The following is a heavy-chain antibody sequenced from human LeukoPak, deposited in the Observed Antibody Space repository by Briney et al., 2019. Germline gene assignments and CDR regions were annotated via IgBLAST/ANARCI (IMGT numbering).Heavy chain of an antibody. CDR3: ARQHDSYYYYYIDV. CDR1: GYSTSNGYY. V-gene: IGHV4-38-2*01. CDR2: LYHSDSA. Sequence: PSQTLSLTCAVSGYSTSNGYYGVWIRPPPGRGLEWIGSLYHSDSAYYNTSLRSRVSMSVDTSKNQFSLTLSFVTAADTAVYYCARQHDSYYYYYIDVWGSGTTVTVSS. J-gene: IGHJ6*03.